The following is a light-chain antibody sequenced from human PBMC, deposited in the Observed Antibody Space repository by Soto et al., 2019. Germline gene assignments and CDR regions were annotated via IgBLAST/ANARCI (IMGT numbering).Light chain of an antibody. V-gene: IGLV2-14*01. CDR1: SSDIGAFNY. Sequence: QSVLTQPASVSGSPGQSITISCTGSSSDIGAFNYVAWYQQHPGKAPKLIIHGVTNRPSGVSRRFSGSKSDYTASLTISGLQAEDEADYYCSSYTTAFFYVFGTGTKLTVL. CDR2: GVT. CDR3: SSYTTAFFYV. J-gene: IGLJ1*01.